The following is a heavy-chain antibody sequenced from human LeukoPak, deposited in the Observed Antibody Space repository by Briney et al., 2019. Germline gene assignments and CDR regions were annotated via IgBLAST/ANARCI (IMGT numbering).Heavy chain of an antibody. D-gene: IGHD3-22*01. CDR1: GYTFTSYY. V-gene: IGHV1-2*02. CDR3: ATDYYYDSSGSYYTVDY. J-gene: IGHJ4*02. Sequence: ASVKVSCKASGYTFTSYYMHWVRQAPGQGLEWMGWINPNSGDTHYAQKFQGRVTMTEDTSTDTAYMELSSLRSEDTAVYYCATDYYYDSSGSYYTVDYWGQGTLVTVSS. CDR2: INPNSGDT.